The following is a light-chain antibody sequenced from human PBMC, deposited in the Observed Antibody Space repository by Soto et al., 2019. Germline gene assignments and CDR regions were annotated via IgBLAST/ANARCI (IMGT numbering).Light chain of an antibody. J-gene: IGKJ5*01. V-gene: IGKV3-15*01. CDR1: QSVSSN. CDR3: QQYDNLPIT. CDR2: GAS. Sequence: EIVTTQSPATLSVSPGERATLSCRASQSVSSNLAWYQHRPGQAPRLLINGASTRATGIPGRFSGSGSGTEFTLTISSLQSEDIATYYCQQYDNLPITFGQGTRLEIK.